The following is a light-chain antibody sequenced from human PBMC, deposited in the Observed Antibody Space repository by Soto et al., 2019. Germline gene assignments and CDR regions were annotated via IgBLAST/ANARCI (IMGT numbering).Light chain of an antibody. CDR2: SNN. J-gene: IGLJ3*02. V-gene: IGLV1-47*02. CDR1: SSNIGSNY. Sequence: QSVLTQPPSASGTPGQRVTISCSGSSSNIGSNYVYWYQQLPGTAPKLLIYSNNQRPSGVPDRFSGSKSGTSASLAISGLRSEDEAEYYCAAWDDSLSGGVFGGGTKLTV. CDR3: AAWDDSLSGGV.